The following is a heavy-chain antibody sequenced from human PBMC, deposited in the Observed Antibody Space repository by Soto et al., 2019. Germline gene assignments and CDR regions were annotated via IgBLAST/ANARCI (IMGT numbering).Heavy chain of an antibody. CDR3: AKRRGAGGHFDY. Sequence: GSLRLSCAASGFTFTSYAMGWVRQAPGKGLECVSVVSRGGSTHYADSVTGRFIVSRDNSKNTVSLQMNSLRTDDTAVYYCAKRRGAGGHFDYWGQGALVTVSS. J-gene: IGHJ4*02. D-gene: IGHD2-15*01. CDR1: GFTFTSYA. V-gene: IGHV3-23*01. CDR2: VSRGGST.